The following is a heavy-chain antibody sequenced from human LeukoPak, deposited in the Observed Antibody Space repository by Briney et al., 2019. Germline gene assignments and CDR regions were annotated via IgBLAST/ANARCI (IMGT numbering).Heavy chain of an antibody. D-gene: IGHD4-23*01. V-gene: IGHV1-69*13. CDR2: IIPIFGTA. CDR1: GGTFSSYA. Sequence: SVNVSCKASGGTFSSYAISWVRQAPGQGLEWMGGIIPIFGTANYAQKFQGRVTITADESTSTAYMELSSLRSEDTAVYYCAREAVVTPGFDYWGQGTLVTVSS. CDR3: AREAVVTPGFDY. J-gene: IGHJ4*02.